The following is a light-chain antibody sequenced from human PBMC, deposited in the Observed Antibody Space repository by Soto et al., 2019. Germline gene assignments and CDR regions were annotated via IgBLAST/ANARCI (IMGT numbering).Light chain of an antibody. CDR3: QHYVERSPIT. J-gene: IGKJ5*01. Sequence: EIVMTQSPGTLSLSPGERATLSCRASQSVSSRLAWYQQKPGQAPRLLLSGASSRATSIPDRFSGSGSGTDFTLTISRLEPEDFALYYCQHYVERSPITFGQGTRLEIK. V-gene: IGKV3-20*01. CDR2: GAS. CDR1: QSVSSR.